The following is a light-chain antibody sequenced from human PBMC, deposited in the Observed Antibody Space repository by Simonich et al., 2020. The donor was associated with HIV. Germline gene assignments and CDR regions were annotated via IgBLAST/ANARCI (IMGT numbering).Light chain of an antibody. Sequence: QSALTQPPSASGSPGQSVTISCTGTSSDVGGYNYVSWYQQHPGKPPKLMIYEVSKRPSGVPDRFSGSKSGNTASLTVSGLQAEDEADYYCSSYAGSKVFGGGTKLTVL. V-gene: IGLV2-8*01. CDR3: SSYAGSKV. CDR2: EVS. CDR1: SSDVGGYNY. J-gene: IGLJ3*02.